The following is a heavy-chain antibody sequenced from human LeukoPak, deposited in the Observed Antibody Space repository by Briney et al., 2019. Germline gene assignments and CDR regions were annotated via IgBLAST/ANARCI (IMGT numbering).Heavy chain of an antibody. CDR1: GYSSTSYW. V-gene: IGHV5-51*01. J-gene: IGHJ4*02. D-gene: IGHD4-17*01. CDR2: IYPGDSDT. Sequence: GESLKISCQGSGYSSTSYWIGGVRQMPGKGPERMGIIYPGDSDTRYSPSFQGQVTISADKSISTAYLQWSSLKASDTAMYYCARLENDYGIQFDYWGQGTLVTVSS. CDR3: ARLENDYGIQFDY.